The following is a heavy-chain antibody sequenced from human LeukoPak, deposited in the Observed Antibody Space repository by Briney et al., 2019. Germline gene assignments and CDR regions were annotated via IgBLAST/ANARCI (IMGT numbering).Heavy chain of an antibody. V-gene: IGHV3-48*03. Sequence: PGGSLRLSCAASGFTFSSYEMNWVRQAPGKGLEWVSYISSSGSTIYYADSVKGRFTISRDNAKNSLYLQMDSLRAEDTAVYYCARESGSYQFDYWGQGTLVTVSS. CDR3: ARESGSYQFDY. J-gene: IGHJ4*02. D-gene: IGHD2-15*01. CDR2: ISSSGSTI. CDR1: GFTFSSYE.